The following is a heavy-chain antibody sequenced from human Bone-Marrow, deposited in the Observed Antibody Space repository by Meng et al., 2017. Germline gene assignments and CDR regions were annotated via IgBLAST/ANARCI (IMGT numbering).Heavy chain of an antibody. CDR2: IDSGGNT. Sequence: VQLVESGGGVVQPGRSLRLSCAASGFTFSRYAMHWVRQAPGKGLEWVAYIDSGGNTYFADSVKGRFIISRDNSKNTLFLRMNSLRAEDTAVYYCARSFIAAPGGGHWGQGTLVTVSS. J-gene: IGHJ4*02. CDR3: ARSFIAAPGGGH. CDR1: GFTFSRYA. V-gene: IGHV3-66*01. D-gene: IGHD6-13*01.